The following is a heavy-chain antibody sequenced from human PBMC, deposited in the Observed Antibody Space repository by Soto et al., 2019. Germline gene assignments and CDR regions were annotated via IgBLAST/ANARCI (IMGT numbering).Heavy chain of an antibody. J-gene: IGHJ6*02. D-gene: IGHD3-3*01. CDR2: ISGSGGST. Sequence: EVQLLESGGGLVQPGGSLRLSCAASGFTFSNYAMSWVRQAPGEGLEWVSGISGSGGSTYYADSVKGRFTISRDNSKNTLYLQMNSLRAKDTAVYYCAKQPYYDFWSGYNYGMDVWGQGTTVTVS. CDR1: GFTFSNYA. CDR3: AKQPYYDFWSGYNYGMDV. V-gene: IGHV3-23*01.